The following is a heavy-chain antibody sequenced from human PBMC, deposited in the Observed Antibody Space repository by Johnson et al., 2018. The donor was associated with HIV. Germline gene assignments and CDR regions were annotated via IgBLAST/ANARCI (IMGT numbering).Heavy chain of an antibody. V-gene: IGHV3-15*01. Sequence: VQLVESGGGLVQPGGSLRLSCAASGITVGTNYMSWVRQAPGKGLEWVGRIKSKTDGGTTDYAAPVKGRFTISRDDSKNTLYLQMNSLRGEDTAVYYCAKGQVVVAATSAFDIWGQGTMVTVSS. J-gene: IGHJ3*02. CDR3: AKGQVVVAATSAFDI. CDR1: GITVGTNY. CDR2: IKSKTDGGTT. D-gene: IGHD2-15*01.